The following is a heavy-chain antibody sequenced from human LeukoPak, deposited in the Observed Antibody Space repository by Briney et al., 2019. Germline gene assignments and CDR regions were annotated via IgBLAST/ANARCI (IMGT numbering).Heavy chain of an antibody. Sequence: GGSLRLSCAASGFTFSSYGMHWVRQAPGKGLEWVAVISYDGSNKYYADSVKGRFTISRDNSKNTLYLQMNSLRAEDTAVYYCARGSGGPNYLDYWGQGTLVTVSS. V-gene: IGHV3-30*03. CDR1: GFTFSSYG. CDR3: ARGSGGPNYLDY. D-gene: IGHD3-16*01. J-gene: IGHJ4*02. CDR2: ISYDGSNK.